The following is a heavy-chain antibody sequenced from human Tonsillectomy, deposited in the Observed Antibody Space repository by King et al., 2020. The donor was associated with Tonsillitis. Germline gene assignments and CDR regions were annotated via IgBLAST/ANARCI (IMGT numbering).Heavy chain of an antibody. CDR2: ISGSGSGT. J-gene: IGHJ4*02. Sequence: VQLVESGGDLVQPGGSLRLSCAASGFTFSSYAMSWVRQAPGKGLEWVSTISGSGSGTYYADSVKGRFTISRVNFKNTLYLQMNSLRAEDTAVYYCAKGAPGIAVAGSGAFDYWGQGTLVTVSS. V-gene: IGHV3-23*04. D-gene: IGHD6-19*01. CDR3: AKGAPGIAVAGSGAFDY. CDR1: GFTFSSYA.